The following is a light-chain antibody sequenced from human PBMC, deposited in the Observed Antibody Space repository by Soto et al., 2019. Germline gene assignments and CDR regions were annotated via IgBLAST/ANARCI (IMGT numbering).Light chain of an antibody. J-gene: IGKJ2*02. CDR1: QSSISY. V-gene: IGKV1-39*01. CDR3: QQTYSGPRT. CDR2: AAS. Sequence: DIQMTQSPSSLSASVGGRVTITCRSSQSSISYLNWYQQKAGKAPQLMIYAASSLQSGVPARFSGGGSGTDFTLTISSLQPEDSAIYYCQQTYSGPRTFGQGTKLEIK.